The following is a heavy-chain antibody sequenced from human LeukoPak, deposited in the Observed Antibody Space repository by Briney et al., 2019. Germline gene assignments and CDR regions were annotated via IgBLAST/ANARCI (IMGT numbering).Heavy chain of an antibody. V-gene: IGHV3-23*01. CDR3: AKEYKGSGSTFAY. D-gene: IGHD6-19*01. Sequence: GGTLRLSCAASGFTFSSYGMSWGRQAPGKGLEWGSAISGSGGSTYYADSLKGRFTISRDNSKNTLYLQMNSLRAEDTAVYYCAKEYKGSGSTFAYWGQGTLVTVSS. J-gene: IGHJ4*02. CDR2: ISGSGGST. CDR1: GFTFSSYG.